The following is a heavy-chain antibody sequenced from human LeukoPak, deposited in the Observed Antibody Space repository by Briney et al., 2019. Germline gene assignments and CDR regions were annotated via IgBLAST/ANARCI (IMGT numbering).Heavy chain of an antibody. D-gene: IGHD3-9*01. CDR3: ARGGSRLRYFDWPDY. J-gene: IGHJ4*02. Sequence: SETLSLTCAVYGGSFSGYYWSWIRQPPGKGLEWIGEINHSGSTNYNPSLKSRVTISVDTSKNQFSPKLSSVTAADTAVYYCARGGSRLRYFDWPDYWGQGTLVTVSS. CDR2: INHSGST. V-gene: IGHV4-34*01. CDR1: GGSFSGYY.